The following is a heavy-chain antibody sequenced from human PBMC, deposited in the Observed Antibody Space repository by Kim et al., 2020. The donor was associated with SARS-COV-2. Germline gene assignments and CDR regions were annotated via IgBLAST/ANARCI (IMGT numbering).Heavy chain of an antibody. V-gene: IGHV3-30-3*01. Sequence: GGSLRLSCAASVFTFSSYAMHWVRQAPGKGLEWVAVISYDGSNKYYADSVKGRFTISRDNSKNTLYLQMNSLRAEDTAVYYCARDKGRIVVVIDYWGQGTLVTVSS. CDR3: ARDKGRIVVVIDY. CDR2: ISYDGSNK. D-gene: IGHD3-22*01. CDR1: VFTFSSYA. J-gene: IGHJ4*02.